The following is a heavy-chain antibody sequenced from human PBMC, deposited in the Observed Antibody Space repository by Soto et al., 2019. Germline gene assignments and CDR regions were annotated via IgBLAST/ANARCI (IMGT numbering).Heavy chain of an antibody. D-gene: IGHD3-22*01. CDR1: GYSFTSYW. V-gene: IGHV5-51*01. CDR2: IYPGDSDT. Sequence: GESLKISCKGSGYSFTSYWIGWVRQMPGKGLEWMGIIYPGDSDTRYSPSFQGQVTISADKSISTAYLQWSSLKASDTAMYYCAAKYYYDSSGYYHEYYSDYRGQGTLLTVST. J-gene: IGHJ4*02. CDR3: AAKYYYDSSGYYHEYYSDY.